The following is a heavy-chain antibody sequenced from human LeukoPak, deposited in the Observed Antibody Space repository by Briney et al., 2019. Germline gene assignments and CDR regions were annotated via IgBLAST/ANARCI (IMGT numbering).Heavy chain of an antibody. CDR3: ARDRYFQY. J-gene: IGHJ1*01. V-gene: IGHV3-7*01. D-gene: IGHD1-14*01. Sequence: HPGRSLRLSCAASGFTFSSYWMSWVRQAPGKGLEWVANIKQDGSEIYYVDSVKGRFTISRDNAKNSLHLQMNSLRVEDTAVYYCARDRYFQYWGQGTVVTVSS. CDR2: IKQDGSEI. CDR1: GFTFSSYW.